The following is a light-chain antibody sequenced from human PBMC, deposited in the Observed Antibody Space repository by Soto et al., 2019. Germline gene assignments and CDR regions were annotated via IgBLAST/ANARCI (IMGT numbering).Light chain of an antibody. J-gene: IGKJ1*01. V-gene: IGKV1-17*02. Sequence: DIQMTQSPPSLSASVGDRVTITCRASQDVSNDLGWLQQKPGKAPKRLIFGASNLESGVPSRFSVSGSGTDFIPTITNLQPEDSATDYCLQHTYIWSFGQGTKVDIK. CDR3: LQHTYIWS. CDR1: QDVSND. CDR2: GAS.